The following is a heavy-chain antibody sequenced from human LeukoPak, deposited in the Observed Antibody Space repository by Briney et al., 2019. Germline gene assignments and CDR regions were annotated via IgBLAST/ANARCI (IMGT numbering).Heavy chain of an antibody. Sequence: SETLSLTCTVSGGSISSGDYSWSWIRQPPGRGLEWIGYIYHSGSTYYSPSLKSRVTISVDRSKNQFSLKLSSVTAADTAVYYCARIPRGEYYYDSSGYYPYYFDYWGQGTLVTVSS. J-gene: IGHJ4*02. CDR2: IYHSGST. CDR3: ARIPRGEYYYDSSGYYPYYFDY. CDR1: GGSISSGDYS. V-gene: IGHV4-30-2*01. D-gene: IGHD3-22*01.